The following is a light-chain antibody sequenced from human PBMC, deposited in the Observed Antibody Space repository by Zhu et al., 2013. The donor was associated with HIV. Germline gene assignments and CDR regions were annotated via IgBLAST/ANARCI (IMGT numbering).Light chain of an antibody. CDR3: QSYGSSPLT. CDR2: GAS. Sequence: EILLTQSPGTLSLSPGESATLSCRASQSVRSSDLAWYQHKPGQAPRLVIYGASTRATGIPDRFSGSGSQTDLTLTIATLEPEDFAIYYCQSYGSSPLTFGGGTKVEI. J-gene: IGKJ4*01. V-gene: IGKV3-20*01. CDR1: QSVRSSD.